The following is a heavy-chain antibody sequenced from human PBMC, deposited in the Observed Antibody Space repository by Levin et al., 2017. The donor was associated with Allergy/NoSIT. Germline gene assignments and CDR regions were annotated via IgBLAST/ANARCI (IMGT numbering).Heavy chain of an antibody. CDR2: IYYSGNT. CDR3: ARQPGYSSSWYNWFDP. D-gene: IGHD6-13*01. V-gene: IGHV4-39*01. J-gene: IGHJ5*02. CDR1: GGSISSSSYY. Sequence: SETLSLTCNVSGGSISSSSYYWGWIRQPPGKGLEWIGSIYYSGNTYYNPSLMSRVTISVDMSKNQFSLKLSSVTATDTAVYYCARQPGYSSSWYNWFDPWGQGTLVTVSS.